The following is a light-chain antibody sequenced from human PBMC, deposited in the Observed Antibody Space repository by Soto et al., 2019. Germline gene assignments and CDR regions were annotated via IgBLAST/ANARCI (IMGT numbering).Light chain of an antibody. V-gene: IGKV3-15*01. J-gene: IGKJ2*01. CDR1: QSVVTN. CDR2: AAS. CDR3: QQYYHWRHHT. Sequence: EIVMTQSPATLSVSLGESATLSCRASQSVVTNLAGYQQTPGQAPRLLIYAASTRATGIPARFSGSGPGTEFILTISSLQSEDFAVYYCQQYYHWRHHTFGQGNKLEIK.